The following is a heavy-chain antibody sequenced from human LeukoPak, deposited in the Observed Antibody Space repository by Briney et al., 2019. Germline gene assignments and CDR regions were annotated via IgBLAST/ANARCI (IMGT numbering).Heavy chain of an antibody. Sequence: ASVKVSCKASGYTFTSYGISWVRQAPGQGLEWMGWISAYNGNTNYAQKLQGRVTMTTDTSTSTAYMELRSLRSDDTAVYYCARDTGRLYWGHDYYYYYGMDVWGQGTTVTVSS. J-gene: IGHJ6*02. CDR1: GYTFTSYG. V-gene: IGHV1-18*01. D-gene: IGHD3-16*01. CDR3: ARDTGRLYWGHDYYYYYGMDV. CDR2: ISAYNGNT.